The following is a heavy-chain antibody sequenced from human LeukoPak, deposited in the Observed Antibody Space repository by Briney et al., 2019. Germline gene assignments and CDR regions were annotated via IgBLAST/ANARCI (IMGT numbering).Heavy chain of an antibody. Sequence: ASVKASCKASGYTFTGYYMHWVRQAPGRGLEWMGWINPNSGGTNYAQKFQDRVTMTRDTSISTAYMELSRLRSDDTAVYYCARDYCSSTSCYTYWGQGTLVTVSS. V-gene: IGHV1-2*02. CDR2: INPNSGGT. CDR3: ARDYCSSTSCYTY. J-gene: IGHJ4*02. D-gene: IGHD2-2*02. CDR1: GYTFTGYY.